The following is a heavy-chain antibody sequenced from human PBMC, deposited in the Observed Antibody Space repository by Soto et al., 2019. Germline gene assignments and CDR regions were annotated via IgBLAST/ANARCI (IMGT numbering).Heavy chain of an antibody. D-gene: IGHD4-4*01. Sequence: ASVKVSCKDTGGLFSSYAVSWVRQAPGQGLEWMGMINPSGGSASYPQMFQGRVTMTRDTSTSTVYMELSGLRSEDTAVYYCARDRYSNYGHYYYGMDVWGQGTTVTVSS. CDR2: INPSGGSA. CDR1: GGLFSSYA. CDR3: ARDRYSNYGHYYYGMDV. J-gene: IGHJ6*02. V-gene: IGHV1-46*01.